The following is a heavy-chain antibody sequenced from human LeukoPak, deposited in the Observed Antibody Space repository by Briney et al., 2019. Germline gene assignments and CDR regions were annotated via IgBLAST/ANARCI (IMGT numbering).Heavy chain of an antibody. J-gene: IGHJ4*02. CDR3: ARANTKGYTYGNFDS. D-gene: IGHD5-18*01. CDR2: ISFSSIYI. V-gene: IGHV3-21*01. CDR1: GFTFSSYS. Sequence: GGSLRLSCAASGFTFSSYSMNWVRQAPGKGLEWVSSISFSSIYIYYADSVKGRFTISRDYAKNSLYLQMNSLRAEDTAVYYCARANTKGYTYGNFDSWGQGTLVTVSS.